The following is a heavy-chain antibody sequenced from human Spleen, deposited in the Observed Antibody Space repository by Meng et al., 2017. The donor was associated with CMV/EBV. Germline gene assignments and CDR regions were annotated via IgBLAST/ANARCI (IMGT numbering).Heavy chain of an antibody. D-gene: IGHD5-12*01. J-gene: IGHJ6*02. CDR3: ARDFKSGFYYYGMDV. V-gene: IGHV3-21*01. Sequence: GESLKISCAASGFTFSSYSMNWARQAPGKGLEWVSSISSSSSYIYYADSVKGRFTISRDNAKNSLYLQMNSLRAEDTAVYYCARDFKSGFYYYGMDVWGQGTTVTVSS. CDR2: ISSSSSYI. CDR1: GFTFSSYS.